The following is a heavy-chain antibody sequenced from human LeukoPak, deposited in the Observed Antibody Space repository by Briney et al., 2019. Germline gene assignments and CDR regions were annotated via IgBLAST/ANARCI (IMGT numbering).Heavy chain of an antibody. J-gene: IGHJ4*02. CDR3: ARLIVVVPAAIPRQYYFDY. V-gene: IGHV3-7*01. CDR2: IKGDGSEK. Sequence: GGSLRLSCAASGFTFSNNWMSWVRQAPGKGLEWVANIKGDGSEKYYVESVKGRFTISRDNAKNSLYLQMNSLRAEDTAVYYCARLIVVVPAAIPRQYYFDYWGQGTLVTVSS. CDR1: GFTFSNNW. D-gene: IGHD2-2*01.